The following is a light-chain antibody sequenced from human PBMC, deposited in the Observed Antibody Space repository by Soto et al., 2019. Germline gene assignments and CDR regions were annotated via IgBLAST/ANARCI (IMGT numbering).Light chain of an antibody. J-gene: IGKJ2*01. CDR3: QQSYSTPYP. CDR2: AAS. CDR1: QSISSY. V-gene: IGKV1-39*01. Sequence: DIQMTQSPSSLSASVGDRVTITCRASQSISSYLNWYQQKPGKAPKLLIYAASSLQSGVPSRVSGSGSWTDFTLTISSLQPEDFATYYCQQSYSTPYPFGQGTKLEIK.